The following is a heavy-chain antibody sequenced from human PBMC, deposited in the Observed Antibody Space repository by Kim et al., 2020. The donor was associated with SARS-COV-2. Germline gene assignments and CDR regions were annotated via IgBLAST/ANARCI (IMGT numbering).Heavy chain of an antibody. J-gene: IGHJ2*01. D-gene: IGHD1-26*01. Sequence: GGSLRLSCAASGFTFSSFAMTWVRQAPGKGLEWVSIIRDGGGDKYYADSVKGRFTISRDNSKNTLYLQMNSLRAEDTAVYYCAKEGSRGRGQGYFDHWGRGTLVTVSS. CDR2: IRDGGGDK. CDR3: AKEGSRGRGQGYFDH. CDR1: GFTFSSFA. V-gene: IGHV3-23*01.